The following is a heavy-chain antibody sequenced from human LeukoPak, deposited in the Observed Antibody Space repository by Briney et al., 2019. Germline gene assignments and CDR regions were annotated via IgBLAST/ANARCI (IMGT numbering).Heavy chain of an antibody. V-gene: IGHV3-49*04. J-gene: IGHJ4*02. CDR1: GFTFGDYA. CDR3: TRDCSGSSCFEEMDY. Sequence: PGGSLRLSCKPSGFTFGDYAMSWVRQAPGKGLEWVGFIRSKAFGATTDYAASVKGRFTVSRDDSKSIAYLQMNSLKTEDTAVYYCTRDCSGSSCFEEMDYWGQGTLATVSS. CDR2: IRSKAFGATT. D-gene: IGHD2-15*01.